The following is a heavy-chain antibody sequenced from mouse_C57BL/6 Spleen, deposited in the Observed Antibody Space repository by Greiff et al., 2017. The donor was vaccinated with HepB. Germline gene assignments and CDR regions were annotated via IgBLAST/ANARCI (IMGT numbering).Heavy chain of an antibody. CDR1: GYSFTDYN. V-gene: IGHV1-39*01. CDR3: VYWDWFAY. CDR2: INPNYGTT. D-gene: IGHD4-1*01. J-gene: IGHJ3*01. Sequence: VHVKQSGPELVKPGASVKISCKASGYSFTDYNMNWVKQSNGKSLEWIGVINPNYGTTSYNQKFKGKATLTVDQSSSTAYMQLNSLTSEDSAVYYCVYWDWFAYWGQGTLVTVSA.